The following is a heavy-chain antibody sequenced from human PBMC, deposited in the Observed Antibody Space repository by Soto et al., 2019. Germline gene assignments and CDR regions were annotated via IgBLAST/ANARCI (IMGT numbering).Heavy chain of an antibody. J-gene: IGHJ4*02. Sequence: GESLKISCKGYGYSFINYWIGWVRLMPGKGLEWMGIIYPGDSETRYSPSFQGQVTISADKSISTAYLQWSSLKASDTAMYYCARQSSRGLEGDYWGQGTLVTVS. CDR2: IYPGDSET. CDR1: GYSFINYW. V-gene: IGHV5-51*01. D-gene: IGHD3-22*01. CDR3: ARQSSRGLEGDY.